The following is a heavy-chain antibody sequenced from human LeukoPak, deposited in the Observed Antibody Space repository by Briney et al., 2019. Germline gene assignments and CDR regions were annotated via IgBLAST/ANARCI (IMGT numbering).Heavy chain of an antibody. CDR3: AKDPNPYCGGDCYIDY. Sequence: GGSLRLSCAASGFTFSSYGMHWVRQAPGKGLEWVAFIRYDGSNKYYTDSVKGRFTISRDNSKNTLYLQMNSLRAEDTAVYYCAKDPNPYCGGDCYIDYWGQGTLVTVSS. CDR2: IRYDGSNK. V-gene: IGHV3-30*02. CDR1: GFTFSSYG. J-gene: IGHJ4*02. D-gene: IGHD2-21*02.